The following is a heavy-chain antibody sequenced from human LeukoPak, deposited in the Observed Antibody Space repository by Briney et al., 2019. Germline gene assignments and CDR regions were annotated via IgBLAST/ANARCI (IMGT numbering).Heavy chain of an antibody. CDR3: ARDLGRVDRGSYLVWFDP. V-gene: IGHV1-2*02. CDR1: GYTFTGYY. Sequence: ASVKVSCKASGYTFTGYYMHWVRQAPGQGLEWMGWINPNSGGTNYAQKFQGRVTMTRDMSISTAYMELSRLRSDDTAVYYCARDLGRVDRGSYLVWFDPWGQGTLVTVSS. CDR2: INPNSGGT. J-gene: IGHJ5*02. D-gene: IGHD1-26*01.